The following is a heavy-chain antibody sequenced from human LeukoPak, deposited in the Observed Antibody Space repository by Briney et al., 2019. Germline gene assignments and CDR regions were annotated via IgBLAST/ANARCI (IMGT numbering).Heavy chain of an antibody. CDR2: ISYDGSHK. J-gene: IGHJ4*02. Sequence: GGSLRLSCTASGFTLSSHAMHWVRQAPGKGLEWVAVISYDGSHKYYADSVKGRFTISRDNAKNSLYLQMNSLRAEDTAVYYCARGGYDILTGHPYYWGQGTLVTVSS. CDR3: ARGGYDILTGHPYY. CDR1: GFTLSSHA. V-gene: IGHV3-30-3*01. D-gene: IGHD3-9*01.